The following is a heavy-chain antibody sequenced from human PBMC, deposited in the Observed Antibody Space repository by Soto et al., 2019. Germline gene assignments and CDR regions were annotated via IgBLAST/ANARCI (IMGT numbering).Heavy chain of an antibody. CDR3: TREKSGTTDY. CDR2: ISSSSSTI. CDR1: GFTFSSYS. V-gene: IGHV3-48*01. Sequence: ESGGGLVQPWGSLRLSCAVSGFTFSSYSMNWVRQAPGKGLEWVSYISSSSSTIYYADSVKGRFTISRDNAKNSLYLQMNSLRAEDTAVYYCTREKSGTTDYWGQGTLVTVSS. D-gene: IGHD1-1*01. J-gene: IGHJ4*02.